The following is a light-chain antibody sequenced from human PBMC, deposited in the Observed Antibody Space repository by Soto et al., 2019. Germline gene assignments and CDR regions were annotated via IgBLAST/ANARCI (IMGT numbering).Light chain of an antibody. Sequence: DFQMPQSPSSLSASVGDRVTITCLASQSVSRWLAWYQQKPGKAPKLLIYEASSLETGVPSRFSGSGSGTEFTLDISSLQPDDFATYYCQQYNIYWTFGQGTKVDIK. CDR3: QQYNIYWT. V-gene: IGKV1-5*03. CDR2: EAS. CDR1: QSVSRW. J-gene: IGKJ1*01.